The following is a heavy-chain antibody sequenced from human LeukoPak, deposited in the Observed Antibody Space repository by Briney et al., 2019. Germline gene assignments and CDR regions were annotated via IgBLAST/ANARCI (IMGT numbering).Heavy chain of an antibody. CDR3: ACFICESSDN. D-gene: IGHD3-10*01. V-gene: IGHV3-74*01. CDR1: GFAFSSYW. J-gene: IGHJ4*02. Sequence: GGSLRLSCAVSGFAFSSYWMHWVRQAPGKGPMWVSRISSDGGTTNYADSVKGRFTISRDNAKNTLFLQMNSLRAEDTAVYYCACFICESSDNWGQGTLVTGSS. CDR2: ISSDGGTT.